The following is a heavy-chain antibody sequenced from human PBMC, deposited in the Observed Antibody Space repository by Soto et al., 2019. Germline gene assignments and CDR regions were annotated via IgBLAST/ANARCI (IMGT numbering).Heavy chain of an antibody. V-gene: IGHV3-23*01. CDR3: AKDGRSGYCTNGVCYPGYYYYGMDV. J-gene: IGHJ6*02. Sequence: PGGSLRLSCAASGFTFSSYAMSWVRQAPGKGLECVSAISGSGGSTYYADSVKGRFTISRDNSKNTLYLQMNSLRAEDTAVYYCAKDGRSGYCTNGVCYPGYYYYGMDVWGQGTTVTVSS. CDR2: ISGSGGST. CDR1: GFTFSSYA. D-gene: IGHD2-8*01.